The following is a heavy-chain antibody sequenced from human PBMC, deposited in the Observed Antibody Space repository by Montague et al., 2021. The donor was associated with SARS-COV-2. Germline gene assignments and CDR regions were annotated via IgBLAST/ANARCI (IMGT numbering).Heavy chain of an antibody. CDR3: ARDGFYYDRSGPSNFDY. D-gene: IGHD3-22*01. V-gene: IGHV4-39*07. J-gene: IGHJ4*02. CDR2: IYYSGST. CDR1: GGSFSSY. Sequence: SETLSLTYDVYGGSFSSYWSWIRQPPGKALEWIGSIYYSGSTYYNPSLKSRVTMPVDTSENQFSLKLSSVTAADTAVYYCARDGFYYDRSGPSNFDYWGQGTLVTVSS.